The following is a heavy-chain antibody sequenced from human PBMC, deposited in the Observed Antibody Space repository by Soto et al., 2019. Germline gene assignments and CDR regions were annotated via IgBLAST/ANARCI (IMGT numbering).Heavy chain of an antibody. CDR3: AKGGSPFWYYYYGMDV. CDR2: LSGSGGST. D-gene: IGHD3-3*01. J-gene: IGHJ6*02. Sequence: GGSLRLSCAASGFTFSSYAMNWVRQAPGKGLEWVSALSGSGGSTYYADSVKGRFTISRDNSKNTLYLLMYSLRAEDTAVYYCAKGGSPFWYYYYGMDVWGQGTTVTVSS. V-gene: IGHV3-23*01. CDR1: GFTFSSYA.